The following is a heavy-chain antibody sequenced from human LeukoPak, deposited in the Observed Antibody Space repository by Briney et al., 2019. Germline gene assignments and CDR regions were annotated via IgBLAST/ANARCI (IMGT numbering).Heavy chain of an antibody. V-gene: IGHV3-7*01. D-gene: IGHD3-3*01. Sequence: GGSLRLSCAASGFTFSSYWMSWVRQAPGKGLEWVANIKQDGSEKYYVDSVKGRFTISRDNAKNSLYLQMNSLRAEDTAVYYCARSLRAYYDFWSGPPSYAFDIWGQGTMVTVSS. CDR3: ARSLRAYYDFWSGPPSYAFDI. CDR2: IKQDGSEK. J-gene: IGHJ3*02. CDR1: GFTFSSYW.